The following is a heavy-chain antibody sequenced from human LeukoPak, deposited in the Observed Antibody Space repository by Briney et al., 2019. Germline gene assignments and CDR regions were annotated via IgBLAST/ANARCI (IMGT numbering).Heavy chain of an antibody. Sequence: GGSLRLSCAASGFTFSSYAMGWVRQAPGKGLEWVSAISGSGGSTYYADSVKGRFTISRDNSKNTLYLQMNSLRAEDTAVYYCAKGSEYTIFGVVISDYYFDYWGQGTLVTVSS. J-gene: IGHJ4*02. V-gene: IGHV3-23*01. D-gene: IGHD3-3*01. CDR3: AKGSEYTIFGVVISDYYFDY. CDR2: ISGSGGST. CDR1: GFTFSSYA.